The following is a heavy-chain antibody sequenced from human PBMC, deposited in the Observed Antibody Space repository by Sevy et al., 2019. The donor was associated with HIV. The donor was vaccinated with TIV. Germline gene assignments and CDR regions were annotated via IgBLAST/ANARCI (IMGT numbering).Heavy chain of an antibody. D-gene: IGHD3-10*01. J-gene: IGHJ4*02. CDR2: ISGSGGST. Sequence: GESLKISCAASGFTFSSYAMSWVRQAPGKGLEWVSAISGSGGSTYYADSVKGRFTISRDNSKNTLYLQMNSLRAEDRAFFYCAKDVGPNGVHYYGSGSNYFDSWAREPWSPSPQ. V-gene: IGHV3-23*01. CDR1: GFTFSSYA. CDR3: AKDVGPNGVHYYGSGSNYFDS.